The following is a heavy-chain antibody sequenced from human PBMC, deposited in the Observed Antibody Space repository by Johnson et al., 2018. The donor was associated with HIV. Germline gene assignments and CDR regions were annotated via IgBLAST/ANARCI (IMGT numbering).Heavy chain of an antibody. CDR1: GFTFRNAW. J-gene: IGHJ3*02. CDR3: STDASNGLPDIVVVVAATKGDAFDI. CDR2: IKSRRDSGDT. D-gene: IGHD2-15*01. V-gene: IGHV3-15*01. Sequence: VQLVESGGGVVQPGGSLRLSCAASGFTFRNAWMSWVRQAPGRGLEWVGGIKSRRDSGDTDDAATGIGRFNIARDDEKNTLYMQMNRLNDEDTAVYYCSTDASNGLPDIVVVVAATKGDAFDIWGQGPMVTVSS.